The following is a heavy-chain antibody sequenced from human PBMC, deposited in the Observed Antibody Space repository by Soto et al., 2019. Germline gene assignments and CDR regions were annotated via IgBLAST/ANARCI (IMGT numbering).Heavy chain of an antibody. CDR1: GFTLSSSP. Sequence: QVQLVESGGGVVQPGRSLRLSCVVSGFTLSSSPMHWVRQAPGKGLEGVSMMSYDGNIKKYAASVKGRFTISRDTSKNTLYLEMNSLRPEDTAVYYCARGNDNSAHFHAFFEPWGQGTLVTVSS. D-gene: IGHD6-19*01. CDR3: ARGNDNSAHFHAFFEP. V-gene: IGHV3-30-3*01. CDR2: MSYDGNIK. J-gene: IGHJ4*02.